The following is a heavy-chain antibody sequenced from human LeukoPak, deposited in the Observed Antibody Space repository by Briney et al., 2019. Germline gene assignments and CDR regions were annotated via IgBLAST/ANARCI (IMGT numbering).Heavy chain of an antibody. V-gene: IGHV3-30*18. Sequence: PGGSLRLSCAASGFTFSSYGMHSVRQAPGKGLEWVAVISYDGSNKYYADSVKGRFTISRDNSKNTLYLQMNSLRAEDTAVYYCAKTSVDFWSGYYYYFDYWGQGTLVTVSS. D-gene: IGHD3-3*01. CDR3: AKTSVDFWSGYYYYFDY. CDR1: GFTFSSYG. CDR2: ISYDGSNK. J-gene: IGHJ4*02.